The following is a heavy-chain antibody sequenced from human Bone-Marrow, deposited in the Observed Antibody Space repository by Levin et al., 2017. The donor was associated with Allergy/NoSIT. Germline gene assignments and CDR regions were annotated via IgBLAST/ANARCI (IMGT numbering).Heavy chain of an antibody. D-gene: IGHD3-3*02. CDR2: ISYDGKSK. Sequence: GESLKISCAASGFTFSDSAMHWVRQAPGRGLEWLTVISYDGKSKFYPASAKGRFTISRDNSNNTLYLQLNSLRPDDTAIYYCAKDLLISRWGQGTLVTVSS. V-gene: IGHV3-30*04. CDR3: AKDLLISR. J-gene: IGHJ4*02. CDR1: GFTFSDSA.